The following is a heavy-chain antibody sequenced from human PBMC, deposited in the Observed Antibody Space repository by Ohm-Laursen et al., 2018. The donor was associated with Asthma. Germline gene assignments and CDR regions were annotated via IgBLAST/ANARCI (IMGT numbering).Heavy chain of an antibody. D-gene: IGHD4-17*01. CDR2: INAGNGNT. V-gene: IGHV1-3*01. Sequence: GASVKVSCKASGYTFTSYAMHWVRQAPGQRLEWMGWINAGNGNTKYSQKFQGRVTITRDTSASTAYMELSSLRSEDTAVYYCARVDWVTNSPDYWGQGTLVTASS. J-gene: IGHJ4*02. CDR3: ARVDWVTNSPDY. CDR1: GYTFTSYA.